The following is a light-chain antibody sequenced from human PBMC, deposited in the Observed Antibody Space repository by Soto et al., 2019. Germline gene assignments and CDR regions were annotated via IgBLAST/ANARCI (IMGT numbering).Light chain of an antibody. CDR3: QQYGSSPLYT. V-gene: IGKV3-20*01. Sequence: EGVLTQSPGTLSLSPGERVTLSCRASQRVSSRYLAWYHQKPGQAPRLLIYGTSTRATGVPDRFSGSGSGTDFTLTISRLEPEDFAVYYCQQYGSSPLYTFGQGTKLEIK. CDR1: QRVSSRY. J-gene: IGKJ2*01. CDR2: GTS.